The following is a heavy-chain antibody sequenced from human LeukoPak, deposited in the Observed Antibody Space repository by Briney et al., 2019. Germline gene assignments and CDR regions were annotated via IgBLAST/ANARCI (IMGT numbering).Heavy chain of an antibody. Sequence: ASVKVSRKASGYTFTSYGISWVRQAPGQGLEWMGWISAYNGNTNYAQKLQGRVTMTTDTSTSTAYMELRSLRSDDTAVYYCARDRSNYYDSSGYPSVYWGQGTLVTVSS. D-gene: IGHD3-22*01. CDR1: GYTFTSYG. V-gene: IGHV1-18*01. CDR2: ISAYNGNT. J-gene: IGHJ4*02. CDR3: ARDRSNYYDSSGYPSVY.